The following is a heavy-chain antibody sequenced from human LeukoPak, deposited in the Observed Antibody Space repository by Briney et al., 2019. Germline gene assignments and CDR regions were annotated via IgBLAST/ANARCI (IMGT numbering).Heavy chain of an antibody. CDR2: INPNSGGT. CDR3: ARDDLKWELISFDI. V-gene: IGHV1-2*02. CDR1: GNTFTGYY. J-gene: IGHJ3*02. D-gene: IGHD1-26*01. Sequence: ASVKVSCRASGNTFTGYYMHWVRQAPGQGLEWMGWINPNSGGTNYAQKFQGRVTMTRDTSISTAYMELSRLRSDDTAVYYCARDDLKWELISFDIWGQGTMVTVSS.